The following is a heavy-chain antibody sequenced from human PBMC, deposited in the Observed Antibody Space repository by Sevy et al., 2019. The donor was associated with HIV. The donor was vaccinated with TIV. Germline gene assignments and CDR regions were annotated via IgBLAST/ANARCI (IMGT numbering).Heavy chain of an antibody. Sequence: GGSLRLSCAASGFTFSIYSMNWVRQAPGNGLEWVSSISSSSTYKYYADSVKGRFTISRDNAKNSLYLQMNSLRAEDTAVYYCARDQKGEYSGYDGAGYYGMDVSGQGIPVTVSS. D-gene: IGHD5-12*01. CDR1: GFTFSIYS. CDR2: ISSSSTYK. V-gene: IGHV3-21*01. CDR3: ARDQKGEYSGYDGAGYYGMDV. J-gene: IGHJ6*02.